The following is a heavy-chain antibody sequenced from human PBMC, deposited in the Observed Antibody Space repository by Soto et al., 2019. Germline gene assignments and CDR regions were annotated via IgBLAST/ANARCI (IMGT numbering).Heavy chain of an antibody. D-gene: IGHD3-10*01. J-gene: IGHJ4*02. CDR1: GGTFSSYA. CDR3: ARVSGTAAAPFAY. Sequence: SVKVSCKASGGTFSSYAISWVRQAPGQGLEWMGGIIPIFGTANYAQKFQGRVTITADKSTSTAYMELSSLRSEDTAVYYCARVSGTAAAPFAYRGQRTLVTVSS. CDR2: IIPIFGTA. V-gene: IGHV1-69*06.